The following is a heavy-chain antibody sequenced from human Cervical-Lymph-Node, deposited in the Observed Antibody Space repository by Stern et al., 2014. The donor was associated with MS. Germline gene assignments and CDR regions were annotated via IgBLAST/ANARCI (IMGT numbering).Heavy chain of an antibody. D-gene: IGHD1-14*01. V-gene: IGHV5-51*01. CDR2: IYPGDSET. Sequence: MKLVQSGAELIRPGESLKISCKGSGYKFSIYWIAWVRQMPGKGLEWMGIIYPGDSETRYSTSFQGQGNMSTDKETRTAYLQWSSLNASDTAMYFCARQTTAWASDVWGQGTLVTVSS. CDR1: GYKFSIYW. CDR3: ARQTTAWASDV. J-gene: IGHJ4*02.